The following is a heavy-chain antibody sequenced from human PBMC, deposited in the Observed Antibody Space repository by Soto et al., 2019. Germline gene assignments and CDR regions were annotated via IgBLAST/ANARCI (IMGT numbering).Heavy chain of an antibody. CDR1: GYSFATYG. CDR3: ATEPIYYNDGSGYYTLGH. Sequence: ASVKVSCKASGYSFATYGFSWVRQAPGQGLECVGWISAHNGDTHYSQKFQGRVTLTTDTSTNTGYMELRSLTSDDTAVYFCATEPIYYNDGSGYYTLGHWGQGTLVTVSS. V-gene: IGHV1-18*04. CDR2: ISAHNGDT. D-gene: IGHD3-22*01. J-gene: IGHJ4*02.